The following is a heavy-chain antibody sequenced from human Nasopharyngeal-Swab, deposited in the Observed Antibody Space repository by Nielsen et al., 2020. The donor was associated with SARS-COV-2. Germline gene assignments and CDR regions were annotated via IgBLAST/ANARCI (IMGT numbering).Heavy chain of an antibody. D-gene: IGHD5-12*01. CDR1: GDSISSSSYF. V-gene: IGHV4-39*01. Sequence: SETLSLTCAVSGDSISSSSYFWGWIRLPPGKGLQWIGITYYTGSTYDSPSFRSRVTMSVDTSKNQFSPELRSVTAADTAVYYCARSRGSSYYFHGMDIWGQGTTVTVSS. CDR2: TYYTGST. CDR3: ARSRGSSYYFHGMDI. J-gene: IGHJ6*02.